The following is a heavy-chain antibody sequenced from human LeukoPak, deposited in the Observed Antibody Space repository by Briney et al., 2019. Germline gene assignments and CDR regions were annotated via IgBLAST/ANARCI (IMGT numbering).Heavy chain of an antibody. CDR2: ISSSGST. CDR3: ARRDSGGPFDS. Sequence: PSETLSLTCTVSGDSIRSYYWSWIRQPPGKGLEWLGYISSSGSTNYNPSLKSRVTVSIDTSKNQFSLKVSSVTAADTAMYYCARRDSGGPFDSWGQGTLVTVPS. D-gene: IGHD2-15*01. J-gene: IGHJ4*02. CDR1: GDSIRSYY. V-gene: IGHV4-59*01.